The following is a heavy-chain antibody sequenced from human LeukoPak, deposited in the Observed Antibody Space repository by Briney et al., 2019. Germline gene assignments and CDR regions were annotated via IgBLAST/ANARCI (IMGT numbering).Heavy chain of an antibody. CDR2: IVVGSGNT. V-gene: IGHV1-58*02. Sequence: SVKVSCKASGFTFTSSAMQWVRQARGQRLEWIGWIVVGSGNTNYAQKFQERVTITRDMSTSTAYMELSSLRSEDTAVYYCAADPTGYDFWSGYYRNYYYGMDVWGQGTTVTVSS. CDR1: GFTFTSSA. J-gene: IGHJ6*02. D-gene: IGHD3-3*01. CDR3: AADPTGYDFWSGYYRNYYYGMDV.